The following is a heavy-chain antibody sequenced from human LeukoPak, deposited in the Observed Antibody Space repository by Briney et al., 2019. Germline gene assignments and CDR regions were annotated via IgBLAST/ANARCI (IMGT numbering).Heavy chain of an antibody. D-gene: IGHD3-10*01. CDR3: AKAITMVRGVISSSLTTDDGMDV. V-gene: IGHV3-30*18. CDR1: GFTFSSYG. J-gene: IGHJ6*02. Sequence: GRSLRLSCAASGFTFSSYGMHWVRQAPGKGLEWVAGISYDGSNKYYADSVKGRFTISRDNSKNTLYLQMNSLRAEDTAVYYCAKAITMVRGVISSSLTTDDGMDVWGQGTTVTVSS. CDR2: ISYDGSNK.